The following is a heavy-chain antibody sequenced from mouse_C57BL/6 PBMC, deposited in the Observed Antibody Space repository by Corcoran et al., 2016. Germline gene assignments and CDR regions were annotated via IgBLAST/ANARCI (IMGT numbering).Heavy chain of an antibody. CDR2: IDPSVSYT. J-gene: IGHJ4*01. D-gene: IGHD1-3*01. CDR3: ARRSGNYYAMDY. CDR1: GYTFTSYW. Sequence: QVQLQQPGAELVRPGTSVKLSCKASGYTFTSYWMHWVKQRPGQGLEWIGVIDPSVSYTNYNQKFKGKATLTVDTSSSTAYMQLSSLTSEDSAVYYCARRSGNYYAMDYWGQGTSVTVSS. V-gene: IGHV1-59*01.